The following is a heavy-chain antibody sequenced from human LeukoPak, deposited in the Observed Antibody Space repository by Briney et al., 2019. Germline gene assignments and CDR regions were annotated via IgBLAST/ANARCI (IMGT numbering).Heavy chain of an antibody. V-gene: IGHV3-66*01. D-gene: IGHD3-10*01. J-gene: IGHJ6*04. CDR2: IYSGGST. Sequence: GGSLRLSCAASGFTVSSNYMSWVRQAPGKGLEWVSVIYSGGSTYYADSVKGRFTISRDNSKNTLYLQMNSLRAEDTAVYYCGKVSGTGYYGMDVWGKGTRFTVSS. CDR1: GFTVSSNY. CDR3: GKVSGTGYYGMDV.